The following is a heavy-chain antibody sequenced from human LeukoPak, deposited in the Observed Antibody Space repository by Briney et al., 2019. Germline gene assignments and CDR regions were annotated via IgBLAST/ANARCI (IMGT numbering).Heavy chain of an antibody. CDR2: IYHSGST. CDR1: GGSISSGGYY. Sequence: PSETLSLTCTVSGGSISSGGYYWSWIRQPPGKGLEWIGEIYHSGSTNYNPSLKSRVTISVDKSKNQFSLKLSSVTAADTAVYYCARVDGGGSCYDYWGQGTLVTVSS. D-gene: IGHD2-15*01. V-gene: IGHV4-30-2*01. J-gene: IGHJ4*02. CDR3: ARVDGGGSCYDY.